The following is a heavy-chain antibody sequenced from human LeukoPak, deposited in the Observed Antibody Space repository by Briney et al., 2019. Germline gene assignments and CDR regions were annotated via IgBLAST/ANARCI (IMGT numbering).Heavy chain of an antibody. V-gene: IGHV4-59*01. D-gene: IGHD6-19*01. CDR3: ARMSVVAGSSTFDY. CDR2: IYYRGST. J-gene: IGHJ4*02. CDR1: GGSISSFY. Sequence: SETLSLTCTVSGGSISSFYWSWIRQPPGKGLEWIGYIYYRGSTNYNPSPKSRVTISVDTSKNQFSLKLTSVTAADTAVYYCARMSVVAGSSTFDYWGQGTLVTVSS.